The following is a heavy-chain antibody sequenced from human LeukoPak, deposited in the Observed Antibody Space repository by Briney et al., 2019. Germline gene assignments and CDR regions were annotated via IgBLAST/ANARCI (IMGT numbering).Heavy chain of an antibody. D-gene: IGHD1-26*01. CDR3: ASGTELPGY. Sequence: SETLSLTCSVSIGSISSSKWWSWVRQSPVKGLEWIGEIYLYGTTNYNPSFTSRVTMSVDRSRNQFSLKLTSVTAADTAVYYCASGTELPGYWGQGTLVTVSS. CDR2: IYLYGTT. CDR1: IGSISSSKW. J-gene: IGHJ4*02. V-gene: IGHV4-4*02.